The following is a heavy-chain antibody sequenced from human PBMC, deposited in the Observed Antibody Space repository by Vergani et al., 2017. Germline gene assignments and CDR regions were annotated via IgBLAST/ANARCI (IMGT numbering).Heavy chain of an antibody. V-gene: IGHV3-23*01. CDR3: AKDLTAGWLHQLAFGY. Sequence: QAPGKGLEWVSAISGSGGSTYYADSVKGRFTISRDNSKNTLYLQMNSLRAEDTAVYYCAKDLTAGWLHQLAFGYWGQGTLVTVSS. D-gene: IGHD5-24*01. J-gene: IGHJ4*02. CDR2: ISGSGGST.